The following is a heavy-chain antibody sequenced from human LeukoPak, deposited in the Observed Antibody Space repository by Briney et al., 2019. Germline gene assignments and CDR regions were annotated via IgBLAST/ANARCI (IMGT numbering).Heavy chain of an antibody. V-gene: IGHV4-4*09. J-gene: IGHJ6*03. CDR1: GGSISSYY. D-gene: IGHD3-3*01. CDR2: IYTSAST. Sequence: SETLSLTCTVSGGSISSYYWSWIRQPPGKGLEWIGYIYTSASTNYNPSLKSRVTISVDTSKNQFSLKLSSVTAADTAVYYCARLRSGGRFLEWFQYYYYMDVWGKGTTVTVSS. CDR3: ARLRSGGRFLEWFQYYYYMDV.